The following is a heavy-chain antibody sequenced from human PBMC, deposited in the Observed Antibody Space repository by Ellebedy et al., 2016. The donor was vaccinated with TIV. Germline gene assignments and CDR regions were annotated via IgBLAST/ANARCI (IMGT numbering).Heavy chain of an antibody. V-gene: IGHV3-7*01. CDR2: IKQDGSEK. Sequence: GGSLRLSXAASGFTFSSYAMSWVRQAPGKGLEWVANIKQDGSEKYYVDSVKGRFTISRDNAKNSLYLQMNSLRAEDTAVYYCARDWGDYWGQGTLVTVSS. D-gene: IGHD3-16*01. CDR3: ARDWGDY. J-gene: IGHJ4*02. CDR1: GFTFSSYA.